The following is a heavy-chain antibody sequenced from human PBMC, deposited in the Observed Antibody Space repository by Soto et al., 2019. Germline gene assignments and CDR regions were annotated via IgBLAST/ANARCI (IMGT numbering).Heavy chain of an antibody. V-gene: IGHV3-74*01. Sequence: EVQLVESGGGLVQPGGSLRLSCAASGFTFSSYWMHWVRQAPGKGLVWVSRINSDGSSTSYADSVKGRFTISRDNAKNTLYLQMNSLRAEDTAVYYCAREGGPPYYDFWRGTTWFDPWGQGTLVTVSS. J-gene: IGHJ5*02. CDR1: GFTFSSYW. D-gene: IGHD3-3*01. CDR3: AREGGPPYYDFWRGTTWFDP. CDR2: INSDGSST.